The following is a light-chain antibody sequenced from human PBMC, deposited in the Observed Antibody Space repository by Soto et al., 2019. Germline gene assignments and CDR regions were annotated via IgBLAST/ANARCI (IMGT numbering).Light chain of an antibody. Sequence: EIVLTQSPGTLSLSPGERATLSCRASQTVSSTYLAWYQRKPGQAPRLLLYGASTRATGIPDRFSGSGSGTDFTLTIGRLEPEDFAVYYCHQYGSSPWTFGQGTKVEI. J-gene: IGKJ1*01. V-gene: IGKV3-20*01. CDR2: GAS. CDR3: HQYGSSPWT. CDR1: QTVSSTY.